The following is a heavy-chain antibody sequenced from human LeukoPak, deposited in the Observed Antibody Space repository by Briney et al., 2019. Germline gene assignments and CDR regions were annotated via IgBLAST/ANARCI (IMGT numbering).Heavy chain of an antibody. CDR2: IIPMFGTG. CDR3: VRDRHHGGPTDV. V-gene: IGHV1-69*05. CDR1: GGTFSSYA. Sequence: GSSVKVSCKASGGTFSSYAISWVRQAPGQGLEWMGGIIPMFGTGNYAQKFQGRVTITTDESMSTAYMEMSSLRPEDTALYYCVRDRHHGGPTDVWGSGTTVTVSS. J-gene: IGHJ6*04.